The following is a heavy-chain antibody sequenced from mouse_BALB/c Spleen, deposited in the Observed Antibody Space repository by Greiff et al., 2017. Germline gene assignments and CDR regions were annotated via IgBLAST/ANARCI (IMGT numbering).Heavy chain of an antibody. CDR2: IDPANGNT. D-gene: IGHD3-2*02. CDR3: AHSSGNYFDY. V-gene: IGHV14-3*02. J-gene: IGHJ2*01. CDR1: GFNIKDTY. Sequence: EVKLMESGAELVKPGASVKLSCTASGFNIKDTYMHWVKQRPEQGLEWIGRIDPANGNTKYDPKFQGKATITADTSSNTAYLQLSSLTSEDTAVYYCAHSSGNYFDYWGEGTTLTVAS.